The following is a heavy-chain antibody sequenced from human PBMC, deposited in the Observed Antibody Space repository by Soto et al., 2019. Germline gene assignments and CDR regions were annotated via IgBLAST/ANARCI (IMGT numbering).Heavy chain of an antibody. CDR2: IIPIFGTA. J-gene: IGHJ5*02. D-gene: IGHD4-17*01. Sequence: QVQLVQSGAEVKKPGSSVKVSCKASGGTFSSYAISWVRQAPGQGLEWMGGIIPIFGTANYAQKFQGRVRSTADESTSTAYMELSSLRSEDTAVYYWARIHDYGDYWFDPWGQGTLVTVSS. CDR1: GGTFSSYA. CDR3: ARIHDYGDYWFDP. V-gene: IGHV1-69*01.